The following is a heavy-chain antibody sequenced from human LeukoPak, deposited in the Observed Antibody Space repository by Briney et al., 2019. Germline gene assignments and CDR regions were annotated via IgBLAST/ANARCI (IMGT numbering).Heavy chain of an antibody. Sequence: ASVKVSCKASGYTFTSYDINWVRQATGQGLEWMGWMNPNSGNTGYAQKFQGRVTMTRNISLSTAYMELSSLRSEDTAVYYCARGTSRVGAYEWGQGTLVTVSS. D-gene: IGHD1-26*01. CDR2: MNPNSGNT. V-gene: IGHV1-8*01. J-gene: IGHJ4*02. CDR1: GYTFTSYD. CDR3: ARGTSRVGAYE.